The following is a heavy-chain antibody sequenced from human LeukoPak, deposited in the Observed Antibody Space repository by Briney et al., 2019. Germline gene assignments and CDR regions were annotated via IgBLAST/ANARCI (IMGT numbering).Heavy chain of an antibody. Sequence: EASVKVSCKASGYTFTSYDINWVRQATGQGLEWMGWMNPNSGNTGYAQKFQGRVTITADKSTSTAYMELSSLRSEDTAVYYCARGGYDILTGYYNGYFDYWGQGTLVTVSS. D-gene: IGHD3-9*01. CDR2: MNPNSGNT. V-gene: IGHV1-8*01. CDR1: GYTFTSYD. J-gene: IGHJ4*02. CDR3: ARGGYDILTGYYNGYFDY.